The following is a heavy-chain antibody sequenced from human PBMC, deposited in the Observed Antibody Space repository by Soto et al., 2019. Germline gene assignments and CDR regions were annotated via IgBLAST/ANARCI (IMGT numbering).Heavy chain of an antibody. CDR1: GGYIRSGGYY. CDR2: VYYTGST. D-gene: IGHD6-19*01. Sequence: SATHSITYTVSGGYIRSGGYYWSWIRQSPGKGLEWLGYVYYTGSTNYSPSLRSRVSISVDTSKNEFSLRLSSVTAADTAVYFCARSVAVPGAHIDYWGQGTQVTVFS. V-gene: IGHV4-61*08. CDR3: ARSVAVPGAHIDY. J-gene: IGHJ4*02.